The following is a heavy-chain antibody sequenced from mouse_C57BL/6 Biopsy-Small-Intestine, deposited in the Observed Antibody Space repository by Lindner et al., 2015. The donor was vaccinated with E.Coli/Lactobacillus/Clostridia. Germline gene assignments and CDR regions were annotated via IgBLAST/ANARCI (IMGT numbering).Heavy chain of an antibody. CDR2: VNPNSGGT. D-gene: IGHD6-1*01. V-gene: IGHV1-18*01. CDR1: GYTFTDYN. J-gene: IGHJ3*01. CDR3: ARRQLNWFDY. Sequence: VQLQESGPELVKPGASVKIPCKASGYTFTDYNMDWVKQSHVKGLEWIGDVNPNSGGTIYNQKFKGKATLTVDKSSSTAYMELRSLTSEDIAVYYCARRQLNWFDYWGQGTLVTVSA.